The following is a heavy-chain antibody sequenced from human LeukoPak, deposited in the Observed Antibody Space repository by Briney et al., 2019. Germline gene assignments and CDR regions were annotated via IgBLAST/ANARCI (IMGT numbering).Heavy chain of an antibody. D-gene: IGHD3-10*01. V-gene: IGHV4-39*07. CDR2: IYYSGST. Sequence: PSETLSLTCTVSGGSISSSSYYWGWIRQPPGKGLEWIGSIYYSGSTYYNPSLKSRVTISVDTSKNQFSLKLSSVTAADTAVYYCASRRSGSEYWGQGTLVTVSS. CDR3: ASRRSGSEY. J-gene: IGHJ4*02. CDR1: GGSISSSSYY.